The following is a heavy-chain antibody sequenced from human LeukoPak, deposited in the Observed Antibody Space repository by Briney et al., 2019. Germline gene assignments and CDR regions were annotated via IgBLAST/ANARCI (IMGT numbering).Heavy chain of an antibody. CDR2: ISAYNGNT. D-gene: IGHD1-26*01. V-gene: IGHV1-18*01. J-gene: IGHJ4*02. Sequence: ASVKVSCKASGYTFTSYGISWVRQAPGQGLEWMGWISAYNGNTNYAQKLQGRVTMTTDTSTSTAYMELTRLTSDDTAVYYCAREPKQVIREFDYWGQGTLVTVSS. CDR3: AREPKQVIREFDY. CDR1: GYTFTSYG.